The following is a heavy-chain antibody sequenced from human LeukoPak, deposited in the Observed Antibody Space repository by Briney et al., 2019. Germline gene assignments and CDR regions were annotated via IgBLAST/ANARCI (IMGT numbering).Heavy chain of an antibody. CDR2: IGVSGGYT. CDR3: AKDMSHWAFDI. V-gene: IGHV3-23*01. J-gene: IGHJ3*02. CDR1: GFTFSSYA. D-gene: IGHD3-10*02. Sequence: PGGSLRLSCAASGFTFSSYAMSWVRQAPGRGLEWVSVIGVSGGYTNYVDSVKGRFTISRDNSKNTLYLQMNSLRAEDTAIYYCAKDMSHWAFDIWGQGTMVSVSS.